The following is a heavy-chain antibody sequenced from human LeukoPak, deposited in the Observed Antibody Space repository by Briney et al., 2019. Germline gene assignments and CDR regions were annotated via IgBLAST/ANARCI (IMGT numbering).Heavy chain of an antibody. Sequence: QPGGSLRLSCAASGFTFSSYAMHWVRQAPGKGLEWVAVISYDGSNKYYADSVKGRFTISRDNSKNTLYLQMNSLRAEDTAVYFCTRDLSTWGQGTLVTVSS. V-gene: IGHV3-30-3*01. CDR1: GFTFSSYA. D-gene: IGHD3-9*01. J-gene: IGHJ4*02. CDR3: TRDLST. CDR2: ISYDGSNK.